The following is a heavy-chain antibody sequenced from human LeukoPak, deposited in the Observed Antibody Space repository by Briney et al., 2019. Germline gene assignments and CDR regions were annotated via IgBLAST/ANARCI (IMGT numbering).Heavy chain of an antibody. CDR3: VRGVGVSRFNYLDS. Sequence: GGSLRLSCAASGFTFSSYAMHWVRQAPAKGLEWVAVISYDGSNKYYTDSVKGRFSISRDNSKNTLYLQMNSLRAEDTAVYYCVRGVGVSRFNYLDSWGQGTLVIVSS. CDR1: GFTFSSYA. J-gene: IGHJ4*02. V-gene: IGHV3-30*03. D-gene: IGHD6-13*01. CDR2: ISYDGSNK.